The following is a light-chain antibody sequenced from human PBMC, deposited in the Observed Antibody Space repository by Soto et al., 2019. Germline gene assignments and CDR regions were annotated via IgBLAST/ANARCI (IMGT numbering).Light chain of an antibody. V-gene: IGLV3-21*02. J-gene: IGLJ1*01. Sequence: SYVLTQPPSVSVAPGQTARITCGGNNIGTKRVNWYQQKPGQAPVPVVFDNSDRPSGIPERFSGSDPGNSATLTIRRVEAGDEADYYCQVWDSSSDHYVFGSGTKVTVL. CDR2: DNS. CDR1: NIGTKR. CDR3: QVWDSSSDHYV.